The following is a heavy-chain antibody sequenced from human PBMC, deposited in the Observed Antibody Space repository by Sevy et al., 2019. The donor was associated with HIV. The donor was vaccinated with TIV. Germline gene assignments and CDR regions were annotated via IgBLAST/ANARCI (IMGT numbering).Heavy chain of an antibody. V-gene: IGHV1-46*01. J-gene: IGHJ3*02. CDR2: INPTGGST. CDR1: GYTFISYY. D-gene: IGHD3-22*01. Sequence: ASVKVSCKASGYTFISYYIHWVRQAPGQGHEWMGMINPTGGSTTYAQMFQGRVTMTRDTSTITVYMELSSLRSDDTAVYYCAREALASSGLDAFDIWGQGTTVTVSS. CDR3: AREALASSGLDAFDI.